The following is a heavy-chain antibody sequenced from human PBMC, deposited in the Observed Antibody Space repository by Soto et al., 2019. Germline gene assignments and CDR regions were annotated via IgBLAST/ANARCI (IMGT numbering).Heavy chain of an antibody. CDR1: GFTFSNYG. CDR3: ARHNGYCTTTSSPPSTDL. J-gene: IGHJ2*01. D-gene: IGHD2-2*01. CDR2: IWYDGSNK. Sequence: GGSLRLSCAASGFTFSNYGIHWVRQAPGKGLEWVAFIWYDGSNKYYVDSVKGRFTISRDNSKNTLSLQMNSLRAEDTAVYYCARHNGYCTTTSSPPSTDLWGSGTLVTVSS. V-gene: IGHV3-33*01.